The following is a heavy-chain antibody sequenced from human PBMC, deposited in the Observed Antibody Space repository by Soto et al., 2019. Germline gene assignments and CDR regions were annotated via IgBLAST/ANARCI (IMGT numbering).Heavy chain of an antibody. Sequence: GGSLRLSCAASGFTFSSYGMHWVRQAPGKGLEWVAVIWYDGSNKYYADSVKGRFTISRDNSKNTLYLQMNSLRAEDTAVYYCARTGPLLWFGESMGERLYGMDVWGQGTTVTVS. J-gene: IGHJ6*02. D-gene: IGHD3-10*01. CDR3: ARTGPLLWFGESMGERLYGMDV. CDR2: IWYDGSNK. CDR1: GFTFSSYG. V-gene: IGHV3-33*01.